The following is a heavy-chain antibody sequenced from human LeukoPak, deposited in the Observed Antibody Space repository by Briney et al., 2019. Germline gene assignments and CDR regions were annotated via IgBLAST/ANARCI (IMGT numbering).Heavy chain of an antibody. CDR2: LIGSGDNT. J-gene: IGHJ4*02. CDR3: AKHSGSYYGEVDY. CDR1: GFTFSSYA. V-gene: IGHV3-23*01. D-gene: IGHD1-26*01. Sequence: PGGSLRLSCAASGFTFSSYAMSWARQAPGKGREWVSGLIGSGDNTYYADSVKGRFTISRDNSKNTLYLQMNSLRAEDTAVYYCAKHSGSYYGEVDYWGQGTLVSVSS.